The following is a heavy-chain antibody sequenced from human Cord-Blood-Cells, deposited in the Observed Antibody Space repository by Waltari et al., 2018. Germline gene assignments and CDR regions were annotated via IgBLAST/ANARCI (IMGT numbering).Heavy chain of an antibody. Sequence: QVQLQESGPGLVKPSETLSLTCTVSGGSISSYYWSWIRQPAGKGLEWIGRIYTSGSTNYNPPLKGRVPMSVDTSKNQFSLKLSSVTAADTAVYYCAREYEGYSSSWYYYYYMDVWGKGTTVTVSS. D-gene: IGHD6-13*01. CDR2: IYTSGST. CDR1: GGSISSYY. J-gene: IGHJ6*03. CDR3: AREYEGYSSSWYYYYYMDV. V-gene: IGHV4-4*07.